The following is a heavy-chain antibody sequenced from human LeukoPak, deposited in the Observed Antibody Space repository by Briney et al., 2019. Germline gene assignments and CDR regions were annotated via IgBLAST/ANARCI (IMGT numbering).Heavy chain of an antibody. CDR3: AREEVRAYFLDY. D-gene: IGHD3-10*01. J-gene: IGHJ4*02. Sequence: GGSLRLSCAASGFTVSSNYMSWVRQAPGKGLEWVSVIYSGGSTYYADSVKGRFTISRDNSKNTLYLQMNSLRAEDTAVYYCAREEVRAYFLDYWGQGTLVTVSS. CDR2: IYSGGST. V-gene: IGHV3-53*01. CDR1: GFTVSSNY.